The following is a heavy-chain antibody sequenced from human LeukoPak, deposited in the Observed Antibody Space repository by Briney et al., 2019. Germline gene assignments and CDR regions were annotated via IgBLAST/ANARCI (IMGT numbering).Heavy chain of an antibody. CDR1: GGPLSSYA. CDR2: IIPIFGTA. D-gene: IGHD6-19*01. CDR3: ARGVAVAGDAFDI. V-gene: IGHV1-69*05. J-gene: IGHJ3*02. Sequence: GASVKVSCKASGGPLSSYAISWVRQAPGQGLEWMGGIIPIFGTANYAQKFQGRVTITTDESTSTAYMELSSLRSEDTAVYYCARGVAVAGDAFDIWGQGTMVTVSS.